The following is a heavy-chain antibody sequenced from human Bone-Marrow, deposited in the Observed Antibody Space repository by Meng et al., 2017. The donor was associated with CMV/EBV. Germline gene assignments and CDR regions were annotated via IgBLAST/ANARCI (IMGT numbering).Heavy chain of an antibody. J-gene: IGHJ4*02. V-gene: IGHV3-20*04. CDR1: GFTFDDYA. Sequence: GGSLRLSCAASGFTFDDYAMHWVRQAPGKGLEWVSVIYSGGSTDYADSVKGRFTISRDNAKNSLYLLMNSLRAEDTAVYYCARTLGYCSSTSCYNFDYWGQGTLVTVSS. CDR3: ARTLGYCSSTSCYNFDY. CDR2: IYSGGST. D-gene: IGHD2-2*02.